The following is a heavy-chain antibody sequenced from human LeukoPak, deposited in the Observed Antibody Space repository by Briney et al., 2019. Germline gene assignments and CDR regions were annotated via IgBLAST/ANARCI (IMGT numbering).Heavy chain of an antibody. CDR1: GFTFSNYA. CDR2: ISGSGVST. CDR3: AKGLNAGDYTYFDY. Sequence: GGTLRLSCAASGFTFSNYAMSWVRHAPGSGLEWVSGISGSGVSTYYADSVKGRFTFSRDNSKNTLYLQINSLSADDTAVYYCAKGLNAGDYTYFDYWGQGTLVTVSS. V-gene: IGHV3-23*01. D-gene: IGHD4-11*01. J-gene: IGHJ4*02.